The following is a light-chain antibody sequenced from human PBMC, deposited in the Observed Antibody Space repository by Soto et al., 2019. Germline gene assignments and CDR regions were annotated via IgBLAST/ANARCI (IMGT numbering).Light chain of an antibody. CDR3: QQRRNWVS. Sequence: VLSQSPGRLSLSPGERATLSCRASQSVPSTYFAWYQQRPGQPPRLLIHDTSHRASGVPARFRGSGSGTDFTLTITSLEPEDFAVYFCQQRRNWVSFGPGTRV. CDR1: QSVPSTY. V-gene: IGKV3D-20*02. J-gene: IGKJ3*01. CDR2: DTS.